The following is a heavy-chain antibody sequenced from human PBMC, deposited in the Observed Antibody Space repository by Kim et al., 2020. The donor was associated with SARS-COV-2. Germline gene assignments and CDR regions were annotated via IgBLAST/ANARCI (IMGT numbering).Heavy chain of an antibody. CDR3: ANGGYGGNSPKFYYYGMDV. D-gene: IGHD4-17*01. V-gene: IGHV3-9*01. Sequence: GRFTISRDNAKNSLYLQMNSLRAEDTALYYCANGGYGGNSPKFYYYGMDVWGQGTTVTVSS. J-gene: IGHJ6*02.